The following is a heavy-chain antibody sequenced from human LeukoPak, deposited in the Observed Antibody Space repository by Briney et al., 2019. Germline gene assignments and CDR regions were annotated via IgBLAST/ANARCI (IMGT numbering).Heavy chain of an antibody. V-gene: IGHV4-4*07. CDR1: GGSISTYY. J-gene: IGHJ4*02. CDR3: ASLSRVAGTFSEFLF. Sequence: PSETLSLTCTVSGGSISTYYWSWIRQPAGKDLEWIGHIYSSGSTNYNPSLKSRVTMSVDTSKNQFSLKLSSVTAADTAVYYCASLSRVAGTFSEFLFWGQGTLVTVSS. D-gene: IGHD2-15*01. CDR2: IYSSGST.